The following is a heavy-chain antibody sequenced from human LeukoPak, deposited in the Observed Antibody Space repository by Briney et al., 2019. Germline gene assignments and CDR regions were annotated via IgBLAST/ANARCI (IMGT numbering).Heavy chain of an antibody. V-gene: IGHV4-61*02. J-gene: IGHJ4*02. CDR2: IYTSGST. Sequence: PSETLSLTCTVSGGFISSGSYYWSWIRQPAGTGLEWIGRIYTSGSTNYNPSLKSRVTISVDTSKNQFSLKLSSVTAADTAVYYCAREHPNIPFDYWGQGTLVTVSS. CDR3: AREHPNIPFDY. CDR1: GGFISSGSYY. D-gene: IGHD2/OR15-2a*01.